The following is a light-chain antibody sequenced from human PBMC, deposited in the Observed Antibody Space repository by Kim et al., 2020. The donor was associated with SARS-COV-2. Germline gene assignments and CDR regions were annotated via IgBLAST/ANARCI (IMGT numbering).Light chain of an antibody. V-gene: IGKV3-15*01. CDR1: KSVSSN. Sequence: SPGERATLCCRASKSVSSNLAWYQQKPGQAPRLLIYGASTRATGIPARFSGSGSGTEFTLTISSLQSEDFAVYYCQQYNNWPPLTFGGGTKVDIK. CDR3: QQYNNWPPLT. CDR2: GAS. J-gene: IGKJ4*01.